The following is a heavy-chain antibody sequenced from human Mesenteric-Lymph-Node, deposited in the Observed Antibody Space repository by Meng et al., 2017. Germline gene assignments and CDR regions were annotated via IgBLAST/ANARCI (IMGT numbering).Heavy chain of an antibody. CDR2: ISYDGSNK. CDR1: GFTFSSYA. CDR3: AREGSCSGGSCYPEIDAFDI. Sequence: GESLKISCAASGFTFSSYAMHWVRQAPGKGLEWVAVISYDGSNKYYADSVKGRFTISRDNSKNTLYLQMNSLRAEDTAVYYCAREGSCSGGSCYPEIDAFDIWGQGTMVTVSS. D-gene: IGHD2-15*01. J-gene: IGHJ3*02. V-gene: IGHV3-30*04.